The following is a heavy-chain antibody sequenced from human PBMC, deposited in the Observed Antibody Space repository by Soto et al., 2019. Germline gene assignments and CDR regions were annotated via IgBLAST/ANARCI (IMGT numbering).Heavy chain of an antibody. CDR3: AKAAGIAAAGPFARYYYYGMDV. J-gene: IGHJ6*02. D-gene: IGHD6-13*01. Sequence: PGGSLRLSCAASGFTFSSYGMHWVRQAPGKGLEWVAVISYDGSNKYYADSVKGRFTISRDNSKNTLYLQMNSLRAEDTAVYYCAKAAGIAAAGPFARYYYYGMDVWGQGTTVT. V-gene: IGHV3-30*18. CDR1: GFTFSSYG. CDR2: ISYDGSNK.